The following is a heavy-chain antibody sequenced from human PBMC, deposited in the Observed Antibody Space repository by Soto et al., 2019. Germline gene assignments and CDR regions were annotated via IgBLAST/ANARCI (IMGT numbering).Heavy chain of an antibody. CDR1: GGSISSGGYY. Sequence: SETLSLTCTVSGGSISSGGYYWSWIRQHPGKGLEWIGYIYYSGSTYYNPSLKSRVTISVDTSKNHFSLKLSSVTAADTAVYYCARSPPAGKEAIFGVVIYPYYYYGMDVWGQGTTVTVSS. V-gene: IGHV4-31*03. CDR2: IYYSGST. J-gene: IGHJ6*02. D-gene: IGHD3-3*01. CDR3: ARSPPAGKEAIFGVVIYPYYYYGMDV.